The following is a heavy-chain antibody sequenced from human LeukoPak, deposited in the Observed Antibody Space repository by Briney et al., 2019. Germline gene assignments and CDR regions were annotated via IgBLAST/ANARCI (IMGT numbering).Heavy chain of an antibody. Sequence: ASVTVSCKASGYTFTSYDINWVRQATGQGLEWMGWMNPNSGNTGYAQKFQGRVTMTEDTSTDTAYMELSSLRSEDTAVYYCATVPIHWGWNAFDIWDQGTMVTVSS. CDR2: MNPNSGNT. CDR3: ATVPIHWGWNAFDI. J-gene: IGHJ3*02. V-gene: IGHV1-8*01. CDR1: GYTFTSYD. D-gene: IGHD7-27*01.